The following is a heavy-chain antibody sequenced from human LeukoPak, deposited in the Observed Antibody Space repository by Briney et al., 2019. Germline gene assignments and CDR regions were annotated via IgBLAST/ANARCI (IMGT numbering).Heavy chain of an antibody. CDR3: AKGQDITIFGVVIANDAFDI. J-gene: IGHJ3*02. CDR2: ISGSGGST. Sequence: HPGGSLRLSCAASGFTVSSNYMSWVRQAPGKGLEWVSAISGSGGSTYYADSVKGRFTISRDNSKNTLYLQMNSLRAEDTAVYYCAKGQDITIFGVVIANDAFDIWGQGTMVTVSS. V-gene: IGHV3-23*01. D-gene: IGHD3-3*01. CDR1: GFTVSSNY.